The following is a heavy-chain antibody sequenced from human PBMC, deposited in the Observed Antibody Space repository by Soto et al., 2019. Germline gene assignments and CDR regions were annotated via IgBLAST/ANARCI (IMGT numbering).Heavy chain of an antibody. CDR1: GFTFSNAW. Sequence: GESLKISCAASGFTFSNAWMSWVRQAPGKGLEWVGRIKSKTDGGTTDYAAPVKGRFTISRDDSKNTLYLQMNSLKTEDTAVYYCTTDLRYCSGGSCLLEGAFDYWGQGTLVTVSS. CDR2: IKSKTDGGTT. V-gene: IGHV3-15*01. CDR3: TTDLRYCSGGSCLLEGAFDY. D-gene: IGHD2-15*01. J-gene: IGHJ4*02.